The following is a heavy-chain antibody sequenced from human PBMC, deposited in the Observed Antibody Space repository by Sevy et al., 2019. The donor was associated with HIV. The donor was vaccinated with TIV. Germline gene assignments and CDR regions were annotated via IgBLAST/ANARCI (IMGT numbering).Heavy chain of an antibody. Sequence: GGSLRLSCAASGFTFSSYWMNWVRQAPGKGLEWVANIKQDGSEKYYVDSVKGRFTISRDNAKNSLYLQMNSLRAEDTAVYYCARGVYYYDSSAYFAFGIWGRGTMVTVSS. D-gene: IGHD3-22*01. J-gene: IGHJ3*02. CDR2: IKQDGSEK. V-gene: IGHV3-7*01. CDR1: GFTFSSYW. CDR3: ARGVYYYDSSAYFAFGI.